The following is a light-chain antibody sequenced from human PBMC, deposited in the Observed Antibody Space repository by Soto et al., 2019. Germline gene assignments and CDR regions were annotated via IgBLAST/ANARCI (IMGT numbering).Light chain of an antibody. CDR2: DAS. J-gene: IGKJ4*01. Sequence: ENVLTQSPATLSLSPGERATLSCRASQSVDRYLAWYQQTPGQAPRLLIYDASNRATGIPARFSGSGSGTDFTLTISSLEPEDFAVYDCQQRKDWPPLTFGGGTKVEIK. V-gene: IGKV3-11*01. CDR1: QSVDRY. CDR3: QQRKDWPPLT.